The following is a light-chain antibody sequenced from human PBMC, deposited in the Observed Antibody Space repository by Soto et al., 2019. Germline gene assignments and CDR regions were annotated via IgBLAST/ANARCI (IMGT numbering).Light chain of an antibody. CDR3: SSYAGSKNLGV. Sequence: QSALTQPPSASGSPGQSVTLSCTGTSSDVGGYHYVSWYQQHPGKAPKLMIYEVSKRPSWVPYRFSGSKSGNRASLTVSGLQDEDEADYYCSSYAGSKNLGVFGGGTKLTVL. CDR1: SSDVGGYHY. CDR2: EVS. V-gene: IGLV2-8*01. J-gene: IGLJ2*01.